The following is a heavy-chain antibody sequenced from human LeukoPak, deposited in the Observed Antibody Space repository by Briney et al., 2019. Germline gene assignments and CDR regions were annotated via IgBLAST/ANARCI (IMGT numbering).Heavy chain of an antibody. CDR1: GFTFSSYW. Sequence: AGGSLRLSCEASGFTFSSYWVHWVRQAPGKGLEWVSAISGSGGSTYYADSVKGRFTISRDNSKNTLYLQMNSLRAEDTAVYYCAKDSASVVAAPFDYWGQGTLVTVSS. CDR3: AKDSASVVAAPFDY. CDR2: ISGSGGST. D-gene: IGHD2-15*01. J-gene: IGHJ4*02. V-gene: IGHV3-23*01.